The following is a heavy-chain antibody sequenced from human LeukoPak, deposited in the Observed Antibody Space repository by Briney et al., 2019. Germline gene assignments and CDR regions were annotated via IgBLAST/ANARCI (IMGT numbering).Heavy chain of an antibody. Sequence: GGSLRLSCAASGFTFSSYDMHWVRQATGKGLEWVSAIGTAGDTYYPGSVKGRFTISRENAKNSLYLQMNSLRAGDTAVYYCARDHWIAVAEPYFDYWGQGTLVTVSS. V-gene: IGHV3-13*01. CDR3: ARDHWIAVAEPYFDY. J-gene: IGHJ4*02. CDR2: IGTAGDT. CDR1: GFTFSSYD. D-gene: IGHD6-19*01.